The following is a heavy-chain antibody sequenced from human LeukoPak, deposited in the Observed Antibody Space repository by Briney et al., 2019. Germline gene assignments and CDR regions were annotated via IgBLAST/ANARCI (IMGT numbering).Heavy chain of an antibody. Sequence: GASVKVSCKASGYTFTSYGISWVRQAPGQGLEWMGWISAYNGNTNYAQKLQGRVTMTTDTSTSTAYMELRSLRSDDTAVYYCARDSVNPYSSSWLLAPYYYYGMDVWGQGTTVTVSS. D-gene: IGHD6-13*01. CDR2: ISAYNGNT. CDR1: GYTFTSYG. CDR3: ARDSVNPYSSSWLLAPYYYYGMDV. J-gene: IGHJ6*02. V-gene: IGHV1-18*01.